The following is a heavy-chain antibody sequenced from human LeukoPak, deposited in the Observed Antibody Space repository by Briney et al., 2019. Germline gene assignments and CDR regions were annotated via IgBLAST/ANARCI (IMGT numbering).Heavy chain of an antibody. J-gene: IGHJ6*02. CDR3: ARDRVVGDRTGNVDV. V-gene: IGHV4-59*06. CDR2: IYYTGST. Sequence: SETLSLTCTVSGDSVTTYYWSWIRQPPGKGLEWIGYIYYTGSTYYNPSLKSRVTISVDKSKILFSLKLSSVTAADTAIYYCARDRVVGDRTGNVDVWGQGTTVTVSS. D-gene: IGHD3-3*01. CDR1: GDSVTTYY.